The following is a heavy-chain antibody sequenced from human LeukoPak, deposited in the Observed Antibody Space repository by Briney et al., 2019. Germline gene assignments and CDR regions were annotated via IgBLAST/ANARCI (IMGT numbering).Heavy chain of an antibody. V-gene: IGHV3-23*01. Sequence: PGGSLRLSCAASGFTFSSYAMSWVRQAPGKGLEWVSAISGSGGSTYYADSVKGRSTISRDNSKNTLYLQMNSLRAEDTAVYYCAKHGGFQWLNPFDYWGQGTLVTVSS. CDR1: GFTFSSYA. D-gene: IGHD6-19*01. J-gene: IGHJ4*02. CDR2: ISGSGGST. CDR3: AKHGGFQWLNPFDY.